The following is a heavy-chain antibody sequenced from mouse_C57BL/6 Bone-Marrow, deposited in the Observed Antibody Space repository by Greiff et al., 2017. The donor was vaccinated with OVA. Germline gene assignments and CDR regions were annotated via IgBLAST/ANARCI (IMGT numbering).Heavy chain of an antibody. V-gene: IGHV1-81*01. D-gene: IGHD2-5*01. CDR1: GYTFTSYG. J-gene: IGHJ3*01. Sequence: VKLQESGAELARPGASVKLSCKASGYTFTSYGISWVKQRTGQGLEWIGEIYPRSGNTYYNEKFKGKATLTADKSSSTAYMELRSLTSEDSAVYFCASYYSNYVRFAYWGQGTLVTVSA. CDR3: ASYYSNYVRFAY. CDR2: IYPRSGNT.